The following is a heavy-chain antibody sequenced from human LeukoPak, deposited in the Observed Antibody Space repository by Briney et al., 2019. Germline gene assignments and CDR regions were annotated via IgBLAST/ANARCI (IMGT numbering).Heavy chain of an antibody. Sequence: ASVKVSCKASGCTFTGYYMHWVRQAPGQGLEWMGWINPNSGGTNYAQKFQGRVTLTRDMSTSTDYLELSSLRCEDTAVYYCARRVQAIDAFDIWGQGTMVTVSS. CDR1: GCTFTGYY. J-gene: IGHJ3*02. CDR2: INPNSGGT. D-gene: IGHD1-1*01. CDR3: ARRVQAIDAFDI. V-gene: IGHV1-2*02.